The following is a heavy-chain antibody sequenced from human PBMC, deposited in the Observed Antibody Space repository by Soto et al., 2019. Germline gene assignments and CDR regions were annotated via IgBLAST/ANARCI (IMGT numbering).Heavy chain of an antibody. Sequence: QLHLQESGPGLVKPSETLSLTCTVSGDSISSSNYYRAWIRQPPGKGLEWIGSIHYTGSTQYNPSLKSRVTISVDTSKNQFSLKLTSVSAADTAVYYCARRECSGGTCSFDPWGQGTVVTVSS. CDR1: GDSISSSNYY. CDR3: ARRECSGGTCSFDP. CDR2: IHYTGST. J-gene: IGHJ5*02. D-gene: IGHD2-15*01. V-gene: IGHV4-39*01.